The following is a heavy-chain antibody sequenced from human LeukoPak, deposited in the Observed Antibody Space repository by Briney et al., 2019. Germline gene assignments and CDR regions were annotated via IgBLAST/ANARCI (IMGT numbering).Heavy chain of an antibody. D-gene: IGHD6-13*01. V-gene: IGHV4-34*01. CDR1: GGSFSGYY. CDR3: AREKKYYGSSWYDGQYYFDY. J-gene: IGHJ4*02. CDR2: INHSGST. Sequence: SETLSLTCAVYGGSFSGYYWSWIRQPPGKGLEWIGEINHSGSTNHNPSLKSRVTISVDTSKNQFSLKLSSVTAADTAVYYCAREKKYYGSSWYDGQYYFDYWGQGTLVTVSS.